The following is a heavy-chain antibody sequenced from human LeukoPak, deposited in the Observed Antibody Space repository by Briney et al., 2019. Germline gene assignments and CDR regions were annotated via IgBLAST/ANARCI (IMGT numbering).Heavy chain of an antibody. J-gene: IGHJ6*02. CDR3: AREGGYSGYDYYYYGMDV. CDR1: GGTFSSYA. CDR2: IIPIFGTA. Sequence: SVKVSCTASGGTFSSYAISWVRQAPGQGLEWMGGIIPIFGTANYAQKFQGRVAITADESTSTAYMELSSLRSEDTAVYYCAREGGYSGYDYYYYGMDVWGQGTTVTVSS. V-gene: IGHV1-69*01. D-gene: IGHD5-12*01.